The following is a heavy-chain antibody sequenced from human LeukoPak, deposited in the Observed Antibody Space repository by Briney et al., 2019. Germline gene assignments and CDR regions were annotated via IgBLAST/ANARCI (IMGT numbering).Heavy chain of an antibody. D-gene: IGHD3-22*01. CDR3: ARKGDYYDSSGYWSYYYYYMDV. CDR2: INPNSGGT. J-gene: IGHJ6*03. V-gene: IGHV1-2*02. Sequence: ASVKVSCKASGYTFTGYYMRWVRQAPGQGLEWMGWINPNSGGTNYAQKFQGRVTMTRDTSISTAYMELSRLRSDDTAVYYCARKGDYYDSSGYWSYYYYYMDVWGKGTTVTVSS. CDR1: GYTFTGYY.